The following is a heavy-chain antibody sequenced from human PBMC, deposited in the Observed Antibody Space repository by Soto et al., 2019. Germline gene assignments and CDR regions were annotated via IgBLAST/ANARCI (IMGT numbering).Heavy chain of an antibody. CDR1: GFAFSTFA. Sequence: GGSLRLSCAASGFAFSTFAMTWVRQAPGKGLEWVAATSVSGNNAYYADSVKGRFTISRDNSQNSVFLQMSSLRADDTAVYYCARDQLRPGILYSLGVLLPEYGLWGQGTLVTVSS. V-gene: IGHV3-23*01. CDR2: TSVSGNNA. J-gene: IGHJ4*02. CDR3: ARDQLRPGILYSLGVLLPEYGL. D-gene: IGHD3-22*01.